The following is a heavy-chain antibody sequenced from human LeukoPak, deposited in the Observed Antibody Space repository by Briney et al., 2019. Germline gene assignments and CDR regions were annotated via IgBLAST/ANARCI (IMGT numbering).Heavy chain of an antibody. Sequence: GASVKVSCKASEYTFTGYYMHWVRQAPGQGLEWMGWINPNSGGTNYAQKFQGRVTMTRDTSISTAYMELSRLRSDDTAVYYCARDPSIAESYYFDYWGQGSLVTVSS. CDR2: INPNSGGT. CDR1: EYTFTGYY. CDR3: ARDPSIAESYYFDY. D-gene: IGHD1-14*01. J-gene: IGHJ4*02. V-gene: IGHV1-2*02.